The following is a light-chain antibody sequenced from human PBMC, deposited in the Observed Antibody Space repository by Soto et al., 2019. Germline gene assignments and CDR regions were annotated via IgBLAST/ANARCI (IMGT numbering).Light chain of an antibody. CDR1: SSVVGGYNF. J-gene: IGLJ1*01. V-gene: IGLV2-11*01. CDR3: CSYAGSYTWV. Sequence: QSALTQPRSVSGSPGQSVTISCTGTSSVVGGYNFVSWYQQHPDKAPKLMIYDVSKRPSGVPDRFSGSKSGNTASLTISGLQAEDEADYYCCSYAGSYTWVFGTGTKVTVL. CDR2: DVS.